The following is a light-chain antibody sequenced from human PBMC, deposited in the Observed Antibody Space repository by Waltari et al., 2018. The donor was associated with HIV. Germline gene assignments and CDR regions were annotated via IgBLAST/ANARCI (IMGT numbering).Light chain of an antibody. Sequence: DIQMTQSPSSLSASVGDRVTITCQASQDISNYLNWDQQKPGKAPKLLIYEASNLETGVPARFSGSGSGTDFTFTISSLQPEDIATYDCQQYDNLPGFGQGTKLEIK. V-gene: IGKV1-33*01. CDR2: EAS. J-gene: IGKJ2*03. CDR3: QQYDNLPG. CDR1: QDISNY.